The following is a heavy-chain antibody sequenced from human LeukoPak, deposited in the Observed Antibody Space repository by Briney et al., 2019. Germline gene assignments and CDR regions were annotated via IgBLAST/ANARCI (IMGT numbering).Heavy chain of an antibody. V-gene: IGHV3-23*01. J-gene: IGHJ4*02. D-gene: IGHD4-17*01. Sequence: GGSLRLSCATSGFTFSNYWMHWVRQAPGKGLEWVSAISGSGGSTYYADSVKGRFTISRDNSKNTLYLQMNSLRAEDTAVYYCAKDPYGDYIFDYWGQGTLVTVSS. CDR1: GFTFSNYW. CDR2: ISGSGGST. CDR3: AKDPYGDYIFDY.